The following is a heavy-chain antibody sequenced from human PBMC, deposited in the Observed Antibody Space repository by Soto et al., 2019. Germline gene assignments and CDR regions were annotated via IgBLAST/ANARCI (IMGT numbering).Heavy chain of an antibody. J-gene: IGHJ6*02. D-gene: IGHD6-6*01. V-gene: IGHV3-33*06. CDR1: GFTFSSYG. Sequence: GGSLRLSCAASGFTFSSYGMHWVRQAPGTGLEWVAVIWYDGSNTYYADSVKGRFTISRDNSKNTLYLQMNSLIAEDTAVYYCAKMSIAARPGSRNYYYYGMDVWGQGTTVTVSS. CDR3: AKMSIAARPGSRNYYYYGMDV. CDR2: IWYDGSNT.